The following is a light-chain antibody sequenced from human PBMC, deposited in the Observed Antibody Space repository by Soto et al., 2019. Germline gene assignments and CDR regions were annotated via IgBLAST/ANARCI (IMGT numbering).Light chain of an antibody. CDR3: QQLKSYPLT. J-gene: IGKJ4*01. CDR1: QGMSTY. CDR2: TAS. V-gene: IGKV1-9*01. Sequence: DIQLTQSPSFLSASVRDRVTITCRATQGMSTYLAWYQQKPGKAPKLLIYTASTLQSGVPSRFSGSGSGTEFTLTISSLQPEDFATYYCQQLKSYPLTFGGGTKVEIK.